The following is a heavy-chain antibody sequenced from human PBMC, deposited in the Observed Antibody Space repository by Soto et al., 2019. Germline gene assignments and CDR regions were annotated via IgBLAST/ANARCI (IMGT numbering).Heavy chain of an antibody. V-gene: IGHV1-69*02. CDR2: IIPILGIA. Sequence: QVQLVQSGAEVKKPRSSVKVSCKASGGTFSSYTISWVRQAPGQGLEWMGRIIPILGIANYALNFQGRVTITADKSTSTAYMELSRMRSEDTAVDYCAIVPMLAYCGGDCYYFDYWGQGTLVTVSS. CDR1: GGTFSSYT. D-gene: IGHD2-21*02. J-gene: IGHJ4*02. CDR3: AIVPMLAYCGGDCYYFDY.